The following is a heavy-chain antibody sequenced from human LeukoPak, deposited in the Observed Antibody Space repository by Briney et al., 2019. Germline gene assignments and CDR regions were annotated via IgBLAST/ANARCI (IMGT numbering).Heavy chain of an antibody. CDR1: GGSFSGYY. CDR2: INHSGST. Sequence: SETLSLTCAVYGGSFSGYYWSWIRQPPGKGLEWIGEINHSGSTNYNPSLKSRVTISVDTSKNQFSLKLSSVTAADTAVYYRARDVFGSGSYYFDYWGQGTLVTVSS. V-gene: IGHV4-34*01. D-gene: IGHD3-10*01. CDR3: ARDVFGSGSYYFDY. J-gene: IGHJ4*02.